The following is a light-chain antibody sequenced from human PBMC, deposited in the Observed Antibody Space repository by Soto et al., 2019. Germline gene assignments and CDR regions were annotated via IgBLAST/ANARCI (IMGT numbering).Light chain of an antibody. Sequence: TVLMQSPGTLSLSPGERATLSCKASQSVTSRYLAWYQQKPGQAPRLLIYGASSRATGIPDRFSGSGSGTDFALSISRLEPEDFAVYFCQQYNNSPEYTFGQGTKLEIK. CDR3: QQYNNSPEYT. CDR2: GAS. V-gene: IGKV3-20*01. J-gene: IGKJ2*01. CDR1: QSVTSRY.